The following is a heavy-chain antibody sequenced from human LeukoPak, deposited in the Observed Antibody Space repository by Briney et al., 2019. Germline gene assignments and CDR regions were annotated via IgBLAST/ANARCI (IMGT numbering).Heavy chain of an antibody. D-gene: IGHD2-21*02. V-gene: IGHV1-18*01. CDR3: ARGRRYCGGDCYPEYFQH. J-gene: IGHJ1*01. CDR1: RYTFTSYG. CDR2: ISAYNGNT. Sequence: ASVKVSCKASRYTFTSYGISWVRQAPGQGLEWMGWISAYNGNTNYAQKLQGRVTMTTDTSTSTAYMELRSLRSDDTAVYYCARGRRYCGGDCYPEYFQHWGQGTLVTVSS.